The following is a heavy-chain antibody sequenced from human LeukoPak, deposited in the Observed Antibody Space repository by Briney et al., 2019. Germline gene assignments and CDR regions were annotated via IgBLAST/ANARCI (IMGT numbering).Heavy chain of an antibody. Sequence: SETLSLTCTVSGGSISSYYWSWIRQPPGKGLEWIGYIYYSGSTNYNPSLKSRVTISVDTSKNQFSLKLSSVTAADTAVYYCARVCRDERRGGDFWNDYWGQGTLVTVSS. J-gene: IGHJ4*02. D-gene: IGHD3-3*01. CDR3: ARVCRDERRGGDFWNDY. V-gene: IGHV4-59*01. CDR2: IYYSGST. CDR1: GGSISSYY.